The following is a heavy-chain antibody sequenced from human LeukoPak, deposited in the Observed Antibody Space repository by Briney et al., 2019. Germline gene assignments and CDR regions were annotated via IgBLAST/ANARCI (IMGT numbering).Heavy chain of an antibody. V-gene: IGHV4-34*01. Sequence: PSETLSLTCAVYGGSFSGYYWSWIRQPPGKGLEWIGEINHSGSTNYNPSLKSRVTISVDTSKNQFSLKLSSVTAADTAVYYCARGYHDFWSTRETLSILDPWGQGTLVTVSS. D-gene: IGHD3-3*01. J-gene: IGHJ5*02. CDR1: GGSFSGYY. CDR3: ARGYHDFWSTRETLSILDP. CDR2: INHSGST.